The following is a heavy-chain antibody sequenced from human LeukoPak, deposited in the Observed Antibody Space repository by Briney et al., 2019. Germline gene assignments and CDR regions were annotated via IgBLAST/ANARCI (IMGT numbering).Heavy chain of an antibody. CDR2: ISGSGGST. Sequence: GGSLRLSCSASGFTFSNYAMTWVRQAPGKGLEWVSSISGSGGSTYYAVSVKGRFTISRDNSKNTLYLQVNSLRAEDTAVYYCARDQYYDFWSGYYEEGNNWFDPWGQETLVTVSS. CDR3: ARDQYYDFWSGYYEEGNNWFDP. J-gene: IGHJ5*02. V-gene: IGHV3-23*01. CDR1: GFTFSNYA. D-gene: IGHD3-3*01.